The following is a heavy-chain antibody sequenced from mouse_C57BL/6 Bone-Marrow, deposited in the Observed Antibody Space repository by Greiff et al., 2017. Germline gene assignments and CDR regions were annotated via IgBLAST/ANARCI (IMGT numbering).Heavy chain of an antibody. CDR3: ARDTTVVAPAWFAY. J-gene: IGHJ3*01. CDR1: GYTFTSYW. V-gene: IGHV1-69*01. CDR2: IDPSDSYT. D-gene: IGHD1-1*01. Sequence: QVQLQQPGAELVMPGASVKLSCKASGYTFTSYWMHWVKQTPGQGLEWIGEIDPSDSYTNYNQKFKGKFTLTVDKSSSTAYMQLSSLTSEDSAVYYCARDTTVVAPAWFAYWGQGTLVTVSA.